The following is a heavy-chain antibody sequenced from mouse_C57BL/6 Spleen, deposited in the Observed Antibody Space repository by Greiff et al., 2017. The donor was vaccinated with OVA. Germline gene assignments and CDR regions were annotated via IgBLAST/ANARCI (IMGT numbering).Heavy chain of an antibody. CDR1: GFNIKDDY. Sequence: EVQLQQSGAEPVRPGASVKLSCTASGFNIKDDYMHWVKQRPEQGLEWIGWIDPENGDTEYASKFQGKATITADTSSNTAYLQLSSLTSEDTAVYYCTTRSNYGAMDYWGQGTSVTVSS. CDR2: IDPENGDT. V-gene: IGHV14-4*01. J-gene: IGHJ4*01. CDR3: TTRSNYGAMDY. D-gene: IGHD2-5*01.